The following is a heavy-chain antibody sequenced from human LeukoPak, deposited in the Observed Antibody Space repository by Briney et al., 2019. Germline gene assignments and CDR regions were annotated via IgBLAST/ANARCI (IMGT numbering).Heavy chain of an antibody. CDR2: IWYDGSNK. V-gene: IGHV3-33*01. CDR3: ARGGYRSGWYYFDY. CDR1: GFTFSSYG. J-gene: IGHJ4*02. Sequence: PGGSLRLSCAASGFTFSSYGMHWVRQAPGKGLEWVAVIWYDGSNKYYADSVKGRFTISRDNSKNTLYLQMNSLRAEDTAVYYCARGGYRSGWYYFDYWGQGTLVTVSS. D-gene: IGHD6-19*01.